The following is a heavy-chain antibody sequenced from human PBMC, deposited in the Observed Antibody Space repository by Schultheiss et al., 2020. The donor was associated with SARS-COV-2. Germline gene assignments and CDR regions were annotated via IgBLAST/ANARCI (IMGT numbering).Heavy chain of an antibody. CDR3: AKEQPTAMYFPVVA. CDR2: ISGSGGST. CDR1: GFTFDDYG. V-gene: IGHV3-20*04. Sequence: GESLKISCAASGFTFDDYGMSWVRQAPGKGLEWVSGISGSGGSTYYADSVKGRFTISRDNAKNSLYLQMNSLRAEDTAVYYCAKEQPTAMYFPVVAWGQGTLVTVSS. D-gene: IGHD2-2*01. J-gene: IGHJ5*02.